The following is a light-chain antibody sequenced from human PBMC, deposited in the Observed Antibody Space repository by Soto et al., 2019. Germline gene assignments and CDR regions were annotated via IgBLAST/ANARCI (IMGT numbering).Light chain of an antibody. CDR2: DVS. V-gene: IGLV2-14*01. J-gene: IGLJ2*01. Sequence: QSVLTQPASVSGSPGQSITISWTGTSSEVGGYNYVSWYQQHPGKAPKLMIYDVSNRPSGVSNRFSGSKSGNTASLTISGLQAEDEADYYWSSYTSSSTVVFGGGTKVTVL. CDR1: SSEVGGYNY. CDR3: SSYTSSSTVV.